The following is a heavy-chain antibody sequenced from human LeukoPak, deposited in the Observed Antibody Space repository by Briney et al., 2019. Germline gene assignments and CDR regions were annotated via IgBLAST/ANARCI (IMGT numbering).Heavy chain of an antibody. D-gene: IGHD5-18*01. Sequence: GGSLRLSCAASGFTFSSYGMAWVRQAPGKGLEWVSSVSGSGGSTHYADSVKGRFTISRDNSKNTLYLQMNSLRAEDTAVYYCAKAGQLWLPYYFDYWGQGTLVTVSS. CDR3: AKAGQLWLPYYFDY. J-gene: IGHJ4*01. V-gene: IGHV3-23*01. CDR1: GFTFSSYG. CDR2: VSGSGGST.